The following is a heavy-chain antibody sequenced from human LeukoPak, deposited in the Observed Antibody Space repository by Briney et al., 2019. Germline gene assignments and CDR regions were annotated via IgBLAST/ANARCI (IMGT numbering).Heavy chain of an antibody. Sequence: GGSLRLSCAASGFTFSSYGMHWVRQAPGKGLEWVAFIRYDGSNKYYADSVKGRFTISRDNSKNTLYLQMNSLRAEDTAVYYCVSTPGYSSSWYLDYWGQGTLVTVSS. CDR3: VSTPGYSSSWYLDY. J-gene: IGHJ4*02. V-gene: IGHV3-30*02. CDR1: GFTFSSYG. CDR2: IRYDGSNK. D-gene: IGHD6-13*01.